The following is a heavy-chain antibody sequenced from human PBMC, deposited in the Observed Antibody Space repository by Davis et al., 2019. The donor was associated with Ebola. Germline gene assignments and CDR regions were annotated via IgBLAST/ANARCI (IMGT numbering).Heavy chain of an antibody. CDR1: GGSISSGGYY. CDR3: ARDDESSDWYFDY. D-gene: IGHD6-19*01. CDR2: IYYSGSS. Sequence: PSETLSLTCTVSGGSISSGGYYWSWIRQPPGKGLEWFGNIYYSGSSYYNPSLKSRVTISVDTSKNQFSLKLSSVTAADTAVYYCARDDESSDWYFDYWGQGSLVTVSS. V-gene: IGHV4-31*03. J-gene: IGHJ4*02.